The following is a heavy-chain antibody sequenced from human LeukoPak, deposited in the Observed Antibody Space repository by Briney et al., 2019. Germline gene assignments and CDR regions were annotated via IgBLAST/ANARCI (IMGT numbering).Heavy chain of an antibody. D-gene: IGHD3-22*01. CDR2: IYYSGST. CDR3: ARHHDRPYYFDY. J-gene: IGHJ4*02. CDR1: GGSISSGGYY. Sequence: SSETLSLTCTVSGGSISSGGYYWSWIRQHPGKGLEWIGYIYYSGSTNYNPSLKSRVTISVDTSKNQFSLKLSSVTAADTAVYYCARHHDRPYYFDYWGQGTLVTVSS. V-gene: IGHV4-61*08.